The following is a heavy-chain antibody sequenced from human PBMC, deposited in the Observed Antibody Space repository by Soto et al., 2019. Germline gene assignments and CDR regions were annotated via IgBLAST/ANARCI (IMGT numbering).Heavy chain of an antibody. J-gene: IGHJ4*02. Sequence: PSETLSLTRAVSGGSISSGGYSWSWIRQPPGKGLEWIGYIYHSGSTYYNPSLKSRVTISVDRSKNQFSLKLSSVTAADTAVYYCASSHAGAHITAAVHWGQGTLVTVSS. CDR2: IYHSGST. CDR3: ASSHAGAHITAAVH. D-gene: IGHD6-13*01. V-gene: IGHV4-30-2*01. CDR1: GGSISSGGYS.